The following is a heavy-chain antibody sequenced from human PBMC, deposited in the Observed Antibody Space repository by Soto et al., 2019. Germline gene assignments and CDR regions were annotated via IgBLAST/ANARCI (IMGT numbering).Heavy chain of an antibody. CDR3: AKVKGRSSGYYHYYFDY. CDR1: GFTFSSYA. D-gene: IGHD3-22*01. Sequence: GGSLRLSCAASGFTFSSYAMSWVRQAPGKGLEWVSAISGSGGSTYYADSVKGRFTISRDNSKNTLYLQMNSLRAEDTAVYYCAKVKGRSSGYYHYYFDYWGQGTLVTVSS. J-gene: IGHJ4*02. V-gene: IGHV3-23*01. CDR2: ISGSGGST.